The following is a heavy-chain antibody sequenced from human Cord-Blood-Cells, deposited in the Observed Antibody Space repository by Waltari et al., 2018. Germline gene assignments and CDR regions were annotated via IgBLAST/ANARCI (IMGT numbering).Heavy chain of an antibody. CDR1: GYTFTGYY. D-gene: IGHD3-10*01. J-gene: IGHJ3*02. CDR3: ARVGPIYGYAFDI. CDR2: INPNSGDT. Sequence: QVQLVQSGAEVKKPGASVKVSCKASGYTFTGYYMHWVRQAPGQGLEWMGWINPNSGDTNYAQKFQGRVTMTRDTSISTAYMELSRLRSDDTAVYYCARVGPIYGYAFDIWGQGTMVTVSS. V-gene: IGHV1-2*02.